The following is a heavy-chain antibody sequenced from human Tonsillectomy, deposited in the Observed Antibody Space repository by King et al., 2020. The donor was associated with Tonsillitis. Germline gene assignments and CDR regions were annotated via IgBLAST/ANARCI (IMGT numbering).Heavy chain of an antibody. CDR1: GFTFSSYA. J-gene: IGHJ4*02. Sequence: VQLVESGGGVVQPGRSLRLSCAASGFTFSSYAMHWVRQAPGKGLEWVAVISYDGSNKYYADSVKGRFTISRDNSKNTLYLQMNSLRAEDTAVYYCARDTAMVQDLGMEFDYWGQGTLVTVSS. CDR3: ARDTAMVQDLGMEFDY. V-gene: IGHV3-30*01. CDR2: ISYDGSNK. D-gene: IGHD5-18*01.